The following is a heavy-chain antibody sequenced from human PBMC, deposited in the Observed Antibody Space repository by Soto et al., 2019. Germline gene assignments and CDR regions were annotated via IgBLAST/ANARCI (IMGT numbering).Heavy chain of an antibody. D-gene: IGHD2-15*01. J-gene: IGHJ4*02. CDR1: GFTFSSYD. Sequence: GGSLRLSCAASGFTFSSYDMSWVRQAPGKGLEWVSGVSASGSITSYADPARGRFTISRDNAKNTVYLQMNSLRAEDTAVYYCAKGDCSGGRCYRGFDYWGQGTLVTVSS. CDR3: AKGDCSGGRCYRGFDY. V-gene: IGHV3-23*01. CDR2: VSASGSIT.